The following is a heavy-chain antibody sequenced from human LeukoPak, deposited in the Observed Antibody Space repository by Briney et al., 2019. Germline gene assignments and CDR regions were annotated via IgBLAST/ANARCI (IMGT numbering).Heavy chain of an antibody. D-gene: IGHD1-26*01. J-gene: IGHJ4*02. CDR2: INWNGGST. CDR1: GFTFDDYG. V-gene: IGHV3-20*04. Sequence: GGSLRLSCAASGFTFDDYGMSWVRQAPGKGLEWASGINWNGGSTVYADSVKGRFTISRDNAKNSLYLQMNSLRAEDTALYYCARDRLRSGSYGPIDYWGQGTLVTVSS. CDR3: ARDRLRSGSYGPIDY.